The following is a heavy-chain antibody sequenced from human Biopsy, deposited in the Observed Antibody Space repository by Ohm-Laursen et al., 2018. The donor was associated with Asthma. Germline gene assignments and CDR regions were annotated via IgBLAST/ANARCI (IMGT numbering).Heavy chain of an antibody. CDR2: MSYDGSIK. CDR1: GFAFDSYA. Sequence: SLRLSCTASGFAFDSYAMYWVRQAPGKGLEWVALMSYDGSIKDYADSVKGRFTISRDNSMNTLYLHMNSLRVEDTAVYYCVKDTEETPNGYCTFEVWGQGTMVTVSS. V-gene: IGHV3-33*05. CDR3: VKDTEETPNGYCTFEV. D-gene: IGHD2-8*01. J-gene: IGHJ3*01.